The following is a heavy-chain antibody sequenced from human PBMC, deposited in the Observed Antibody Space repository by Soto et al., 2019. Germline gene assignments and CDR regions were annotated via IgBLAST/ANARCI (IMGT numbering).Heavy chain of an antibody. V-gene: IGHV4-31*03. Sequence: TSETLSLTCTVSGGSISSGGYYWSWIRQHPGKGLEWIGYIYYSGSTYYNPSLKSRVTISVDTSKNQFSLKLSSVTAADTAVYYCARAVLGRYFDWPITGYFDYWGQGTLVTVSS. D-gene: IGHD3-9*01. CDR2: IYYSGST. J-gene: IGHJ4*02. CDR1: GGSISSGGYY. CDR3: ARAVLGRYFDWPITGYFDY.